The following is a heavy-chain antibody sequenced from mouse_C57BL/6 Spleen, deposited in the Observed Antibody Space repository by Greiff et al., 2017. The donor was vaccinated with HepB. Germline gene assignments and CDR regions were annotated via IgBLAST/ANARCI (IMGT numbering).Heavy chain of an antibody. J-gene: IGHJ4*01. CDR2: IDPSDSYT. V-gene: IGHV1-50*01. CDR3: AKGGVLGAMDY. D-gene: IGHD4-1*01. CDR1: GYTFTSYW. Sequence: VQLQQPGAELVKPGASVKLSCKASGYTFTSYWMQWVKQRPGQGLEWIGEIDPSDSYTNYNQKFKGKATWTVDTSSSTAYMQLSSLTSEDSAVYYCAKGGVLGAMDYWGQGTSVTVSS.